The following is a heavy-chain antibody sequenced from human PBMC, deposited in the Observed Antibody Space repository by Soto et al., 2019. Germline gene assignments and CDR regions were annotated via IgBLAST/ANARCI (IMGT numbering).Heavy chain of an antibody. CDR1: GGSISSYY. V-gene: IGHV4-59*08. J-gene: IGHJ4*02. Sequence: SLTCTVSGGSISSYYWSWIRQPPGKGLEWIGYIYYSGSTNYNPSLKSRVTISVDTSKNQFSLKLSSVTAADTAVYYCARQGYGDYSIFDYWGQGTLVTVSS. CDR2: IYYSGST. CDR3: ARQGYGDYSIFDY. D-gene: IGHD4-17*01.